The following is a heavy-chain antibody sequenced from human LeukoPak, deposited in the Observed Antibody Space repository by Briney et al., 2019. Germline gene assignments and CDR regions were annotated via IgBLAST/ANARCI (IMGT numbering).Heavy chain of an antibody. V-gene: IGHV3-66*01. CDR3: AELGITMIGGV. J-gene: IGHJ6*04. CDR2: IYSGGNT. D-gene: IGHD3-10*02. CDR1: GFTLSSYA. Sequence: TGGSLRLSCAASGFTLSSYAMSWVRQGPGKGLEWVSVIYSGGNTYYADSVKGRFTISRDNSKNTLYLQMNSLRAEDTAVYYCAELGITMIGGVWGKGTTVTISS.